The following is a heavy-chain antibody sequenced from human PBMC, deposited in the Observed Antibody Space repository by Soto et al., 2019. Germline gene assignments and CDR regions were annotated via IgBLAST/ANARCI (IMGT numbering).Heavy chain of an antibody. D-gene: IGHD3-22*01. CDR2: ISSSSSTI. J-gene: IGHJ3*02. CDR3: GGDSSGYYWPDVFDI. V-gene: IGHV3-48*02. CDR1: GFTFSSYS. Sequence: GGSLRHSCAASGFTFSSYSMNWVRQAPGKGLEWVSYISSSSSTIYYADSVKGRFTISRDNAKNSLYLQMNSLRDEDTAVYYCGGDSSGYYWPDVFDIWGQGTMVTVSS.